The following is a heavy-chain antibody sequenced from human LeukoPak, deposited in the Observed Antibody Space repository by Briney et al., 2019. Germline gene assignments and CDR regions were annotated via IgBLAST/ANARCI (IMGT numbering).Heavy chain of an antibody. D-gene: IGHD4-17*01. Sequence: SETLSLACTVSGYSISSGYYWGWIRQPPGKGLEWIGSIYHSGSTYYNPSLKSRVTISVDTSKNQFSLKLSSVTVADTAVYYCARDTLATVTSDDYWGQGTLVTVSS. CDR3: ARDTLATVTSDDY. CDR1: GYSISSGYY. V-gene: IGHV4-38-2*02. CDR2: IYHSGST. J-gene: IGHJ4*02.